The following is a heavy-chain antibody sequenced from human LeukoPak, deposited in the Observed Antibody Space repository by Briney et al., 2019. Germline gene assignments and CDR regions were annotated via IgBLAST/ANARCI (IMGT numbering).Heavy chain of an antibody. D-gene: IGHD2-15*01. CDR3: ASGYCSAGTCYGLLDF. CDR1: GYTFTTYG. V-gene: IGHV1-18*01. J-gene: IGHJ4*02. CDR2: ISAYNGNT. Sequence: ASVNVSFKASGYTFTTYGISWVRQAPGQGLEWMRWISAYNGNTNYAQKLQGRVTMTSDTSTKTAYMELRSLRSNDTAVYYCASGYCSAGTCYGLLDFWGRGTLVIVSS.